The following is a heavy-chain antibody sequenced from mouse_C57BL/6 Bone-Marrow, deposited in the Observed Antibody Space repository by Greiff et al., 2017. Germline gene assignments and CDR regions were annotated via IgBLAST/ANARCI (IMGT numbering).Heavy chain of an antibody. CDR3: AIKRAGAAQATYAMDY. Sequence: QVQLQQSGPGLVQPSQSLSITCTVSGFSLTSYGVHWVRQSPGKGLEWLGVIWSGGSTDYNAAFISRLSISKDNSKSQVFFKMNSLQADDTAIYYCAIKRAGAAQATYAMDYWGQGTSVTVSS. D-gene: IGHD3-2*02. V-gene: IGHV2-2*01. CDR1: GFSLTSYG. CDR2: IWSGGST. J-gene: IGHJ4*01.